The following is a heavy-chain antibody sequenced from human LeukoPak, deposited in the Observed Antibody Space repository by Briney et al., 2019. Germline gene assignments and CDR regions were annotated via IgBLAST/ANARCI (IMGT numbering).Heavy chain of an antibody. V-gene: IGHV1-18*01. CDR3: AREVDSSSYRSTEDY. CDR1: GYTFTSYG. CDR2: VSGQNGNT. Sequence: GASVIVSCKASGYTFTSYGISWVRQAPGQGLEWMGWVSGQNGNTKYAQKLQDRVTMTTDTSTSTAYMELRSLRSDDTAVYYCAREVDSSSYRSTEDYWGQGTLVTVSS. D-gene: IGHD3-22*01. J-gene: IGHJ4*02.